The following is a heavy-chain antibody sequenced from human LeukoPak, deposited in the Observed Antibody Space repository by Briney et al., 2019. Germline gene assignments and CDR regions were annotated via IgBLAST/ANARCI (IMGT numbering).Heavy chain of an antibody. CDR2: IYYSGST. V-gene: IGHV4-61*01. CDR3: AREKRSYYDFWSGYYPETYYYYGMDV. Sequence: SETLSLTCTVSGGSVNSGSYYWNWIRQPPGTGLEWIGYIYYSGSTNYNPSLKSRATISVDTSKNQFSLKLSSVTAADTAVYYCAREKRSYYDFWSGYYPETYYYYGMDVWGQGTTVTVSS. CDR1: GGSVNSGSYY. J-gene: IGHJ6*02. D-gene: IGHD3-3*01.